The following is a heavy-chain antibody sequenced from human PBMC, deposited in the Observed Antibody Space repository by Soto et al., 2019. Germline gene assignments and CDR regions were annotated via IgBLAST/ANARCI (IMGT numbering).Heavy chain of an antibody. D-gene: IGHD4-17*01. Sequence: QLQLQESGSGLVKPSQTLSLTCAVSGGSISSGGYSWSWIRQPPGKGMEWIGYIYHSGSTYYNPSLKSRVPVSVDRSKNQFPLKLSSVTAADTAVYYCARAHYGDYGYGMDVWGQGTTVTVSS. V-gene: IGHV4-30-2*01. CDR1: GGSISSGGYS. CDR3: ARAHYGDYGYGMDV. CDR2: IYHSGST. J-gene: IGHJ6*02.